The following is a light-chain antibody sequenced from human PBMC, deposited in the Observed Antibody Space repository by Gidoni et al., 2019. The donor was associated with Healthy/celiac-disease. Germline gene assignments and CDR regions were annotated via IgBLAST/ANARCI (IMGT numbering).Light chain of an antibody. CDR2: KAS. CDR3: QQYNSYSRT. V-gene: IGKV1-5*03. CDR1: QSISSW. J-gene: IGKJ1*01. Sequence: DIQMTQSPSTLSASAGDRVTITCRASQSISSWLAWYQQKPGKAPKLLSDKASSLESGVPSRFSGSGSETEFTLTISSLQPDDFASYYCQQYNSYSRTFGQGTKVEIK.